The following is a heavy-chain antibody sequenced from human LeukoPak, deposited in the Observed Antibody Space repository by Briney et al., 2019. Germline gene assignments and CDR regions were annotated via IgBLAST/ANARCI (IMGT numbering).Heavy chain of an antibody. CDR1: GFTVSSNY. CDR2: IYSGGST. V-gene: IGHV3-66*01. J-gene: IGHJ6*02. Sequence: PGGSLRLSCAASGFTVSSNYMNWVRQAPGKGPEWVSVIYSGGSTYYADSVKGRFTISRDNSKNTLYLQMNSLRAEDTAVYYCARDRGVWSGYLTYYYGMDVWGQGTTVTVSS. CDR3: ARDRGVWSGYLTYYYGMDV. D-gene: IGHD3-3*01.